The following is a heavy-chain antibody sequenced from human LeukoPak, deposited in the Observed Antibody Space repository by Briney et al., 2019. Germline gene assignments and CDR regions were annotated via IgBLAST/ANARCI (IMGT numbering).Heavy chain of an antibody. CDR3: ARDLLAYCGGDCYNVD. CDR2: IIPIFGTA. CDR1: GGTFSSYA. J-gene: IGHJ4*02. V-gene: IGHV1-69*13. D-gene: IGHD2-21*02. Sequence: SVKVSCKASGGTFSSYAISWVRQAPGQGLEWMGGIIPIFGTANYAQKFQGRVTITADESTSTAYMELSSLRSEDTAVYYCARDLLAYCGGDCYNVDWGQGTLVTVST.